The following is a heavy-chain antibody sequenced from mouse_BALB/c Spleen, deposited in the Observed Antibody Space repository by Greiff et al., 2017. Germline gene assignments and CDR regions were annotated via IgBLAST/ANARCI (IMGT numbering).Heavy chain of an antibody. Sequence: EVQLVESGGGLVQPGGSLKLSCAASGFTFSSYGMSWVRQTPDKRLEWVATISSGGSYTYYPDSVKGRFTISRDNAKNTLYLQMSSLKSEDTAMYYCARHYYGSSEDYFDYWGQGTTLTVSS. CDR2: ISSGGSYT. J-gene: IGHJ2*01. CDR1: GFTFSSYG. D-gene: IGHD1-1*01. V-gene: IGHV5-6*01. CDR3: ARHYYGSSEDYFDY.